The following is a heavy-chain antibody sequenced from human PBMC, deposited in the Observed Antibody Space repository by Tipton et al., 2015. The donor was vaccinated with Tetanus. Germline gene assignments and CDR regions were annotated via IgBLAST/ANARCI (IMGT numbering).Heavy chain of an antibody. CDR3: ARVACSSTSCYSHYFDY. CDR2: VFRSGSA. CDR1: DASISSIYS. Sequence: TLSLTCAVSDASISSIYSWSWIRQPPGKGLEWIGYVFRSGSADYNPSLKSRVNISLDRSENQISLMLTSVTAADTAVYYCARVACSSTSCYSHYFDYWGPGSLVTVSS. V-gene: IGHV4-30-2*01. D-gene: IGHD2-2*01. J-gene: IGHJ4*02.